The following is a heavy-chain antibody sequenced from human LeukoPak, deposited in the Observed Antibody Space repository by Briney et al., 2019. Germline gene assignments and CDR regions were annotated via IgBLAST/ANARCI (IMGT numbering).Heavy chain of an antibody. CDR3: AVSVGATSEWFDP. CDR2: ISSSGSTI. V-gene: IGHV3-11*04. Sequence: GGSLTLSCAASGFTFSDYYMSWIRQAPGKGLEWVSYISSSGSTIYYADSVKGRFTISRDNAKNSLYLQMNSLRAEATAVYYCAVSVGATSEWFDPWGQGTLVTVSS. D-gene: IGHD1-26*01. J-gene: IGHJ5*02. CDR1: GFTFSDYY.